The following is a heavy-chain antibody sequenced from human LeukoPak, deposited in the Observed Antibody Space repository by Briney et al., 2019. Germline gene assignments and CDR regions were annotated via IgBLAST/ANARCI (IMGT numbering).Heavy chain of an antibody. Sequence: SGGSLRLSCAASGFTFSSYAMSWVRQAPGKGREWVSAISGSGGSTYYADSEKGRFTISRDNSKNTLYLQMNSLRAEDTAVYYCAKGMVSSGWLFDYWGRGTLVTVSS. CDR1: GFTFSSYA. CDR2: ISGSGGST. D-gene: IGHD6-19*01. CDR3: AKGMVSSGWLFDY. V-gene: IGHV3-23*01. J-gene: IGHJ4*02.